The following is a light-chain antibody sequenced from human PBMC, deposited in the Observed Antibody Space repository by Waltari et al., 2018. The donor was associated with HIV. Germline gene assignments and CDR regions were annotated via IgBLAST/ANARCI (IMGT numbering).Light chain of an antibody. J-gene: IGKJ2*01. V-gene: IGKV3-20*01. CDR3: QQYGNSPPYT. CDR1: QSVSSGY. Sequence: EICFTQSQGTPPLYPGERATLSCRASQSVSSGYLAWYQKKPGQAPRVLIHGASSRATGIPDRFSGSGSGTDLTVTFSRLEPENYAVYYCQQYGNSPPYTFGQGTKLEMK. CDR2: GAS.